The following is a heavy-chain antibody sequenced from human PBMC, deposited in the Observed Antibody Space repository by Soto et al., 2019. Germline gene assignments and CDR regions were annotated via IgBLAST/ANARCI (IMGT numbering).Heavy chain of an antibody. V-gene: IGHV3-74*01. J-gene: IGHJ6*02. CDR3: VRAIGHYGMDV. Sequence: PWGSLKLSCVASGFIFSNCWMHWVRQAPGVGLVWVSHINIDGGSTTYADSVKGRFTISRDNAKNTLYLQMNSLRAEDTAVYYCVRAIGHYGMDVWGRGTTVTVSS. CDR2: INIDGGST. CDR1: GFIFSNCW. D-gene: IGHD3-22*01.